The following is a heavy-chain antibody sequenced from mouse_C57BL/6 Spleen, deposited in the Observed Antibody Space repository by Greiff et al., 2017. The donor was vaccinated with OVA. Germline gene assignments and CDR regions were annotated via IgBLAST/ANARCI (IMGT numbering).Heavy chain of an antibody. CDR3: ARGWLYYGNYGAMDY. CDR1: GYTFTDYY. D-gene: IGHD2-1*01. CDR2: INPNNGGT. J-gene: IGHJ4*01. V-gene: IGHV1-26*01. Sequence: EVQLQESGPELVKPGASVKISCKASGYTFTDYYMNWVKQSHGKSLEWIGDINPNNGGTSYNQKFKGKATLTVDKSSSTAYMELRSLTSEDSAVYYCARGWLYYGNYGAMDYWGQGTSVTVSS.